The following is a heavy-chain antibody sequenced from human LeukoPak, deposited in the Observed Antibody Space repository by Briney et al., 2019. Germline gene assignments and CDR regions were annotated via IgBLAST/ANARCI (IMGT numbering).Heavy chain of an antibody. CDR2: ISGSGGST. V-gene: IGHV3-23*01. D-gene: IGHD5-18*01. J-gene: IGHJ4*02. CDR3: AKVGGYSYGFPLDY. CDR1: GFTFSSYS. Sequence: GGSLRLSCAASGFTFSSYSMSWVRQAPGKGLEWVSAISGSGGSTYYADSVKGRSTISRDNSKNTLYLQMNSLRAEDTAVYYCAKVGGYSYGFPLDYWGQRTLVTVSS.